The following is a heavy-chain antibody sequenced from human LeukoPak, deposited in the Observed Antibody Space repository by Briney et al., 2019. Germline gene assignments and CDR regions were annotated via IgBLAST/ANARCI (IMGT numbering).Heavy chain of an antibody. V-gene: IGHV1-46*01. J-gene: IGHJ4*02. Sequence: GASVKVSCKASGYTFTNYFMHWVRQAPGQGLEWMGIIKASGGFTRYAQKFQRRVTMTRDTSTSTVYMELSSLRSEDTALYYCAREEEGGTFDYWGQGTLVTVSS. CDR1: GYTFTNYF. D-gene: IGHD3-16*01. CDR2: IKASGGFT. CDR3: AREEEGGTFDY.